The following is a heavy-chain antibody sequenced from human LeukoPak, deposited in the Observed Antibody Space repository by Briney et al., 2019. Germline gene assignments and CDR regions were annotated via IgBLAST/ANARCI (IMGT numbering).Heavy chain of an antibody. J-gene: IGHJ4*02. Sequence: SETLSLTCTVSGGSISSSSYYWGWIRQPPGKGLEWIGSIYYSGSTYYNPSLKSRVTMSVDTSKNQFSLKLSSVTAADTAVYYCARDLDLDYWGQGTLVTVSS. V-gene: IGHV4-39*02. CDR1: GGSISSSSYY. CDR2: IYYSGST. CDR3: ARDLDLDY.